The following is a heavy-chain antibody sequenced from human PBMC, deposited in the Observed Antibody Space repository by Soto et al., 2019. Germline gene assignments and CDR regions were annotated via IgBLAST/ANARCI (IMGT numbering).Heavy chain of an antibody. CDR2: IYHSGST. Sequence: PSETLSLTCAVSGYSISSGYYWGWIRQPPGKGLEWIGSIYHSGSTYYNPSLKSRVTISVDTSKNQFSLKLSSVTAADTAVYYCARAGCSSTSCYGGWFDPWGQGTLVTVSS. J-gene: IGHJ5*02. CDR3: ARAGCSSTSCYGGWFDP. CDR1: GYSISSGYY. D-gene: IGHD2-2*01. V-gene: IGHV4-38-2*01.